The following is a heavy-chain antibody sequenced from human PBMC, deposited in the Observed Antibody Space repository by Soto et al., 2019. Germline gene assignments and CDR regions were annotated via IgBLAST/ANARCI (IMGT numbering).Heavy chain of an antibody. CDR1: GGTFSSYA. D-gene: IGHD6-13*01. J-gene: IGHJ5*02. CDR3: GRDGGWAAAAKGNWFDP. CDR2: IIPIFGTA. V-gene: IGHV1-69*01. Sequence: QVQLVQSGAEVKKPGSSVKVSCKASGGTFSSYAISWVRQAPGQGLEWMGRIIPIFGTANHAQKFQGRVTITADESTSTAYMEVSGLRSEDTAVYYRGRDGGWAAAAKGNWFDPWGQGTLVTVSS.